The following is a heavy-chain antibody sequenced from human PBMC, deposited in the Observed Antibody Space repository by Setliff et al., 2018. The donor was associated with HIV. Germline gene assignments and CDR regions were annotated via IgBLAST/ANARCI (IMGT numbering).Heavy chain of an antibody. CDR1: GGSIGSSSYY. V-gene: IGHV4-39*01. Sequence: SETLSLTCTVSGGSIGSSSYYWGWIRQPPGKGLEWIGSIYYSGSTYYNPSLKSRVTISVDTSKNQFSLKLSSVTAADTAVYYCARHRNLDRRGEAFDIWG. CDR2: IYYSGST. CDR3: ARHRNLDRRGEAFDI. J-gene: IGHJ3*02. D-gene: IGHD3-10*01.